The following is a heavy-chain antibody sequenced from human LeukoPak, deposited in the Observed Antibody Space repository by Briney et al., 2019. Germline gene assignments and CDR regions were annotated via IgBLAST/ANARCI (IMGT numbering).Heavy chain of an antibody. CDR1: GFSFRSSW. V-gene: IGHV3-74*01. D-gene: IGHD3-16*01. Sequence: PGGSLTLSCAAFGFSFRSSWMHWVRQAPGRGPVWVSRISSDGTNIRYADSVRGRFTVSRDNAKNTLYLQMNSLRVEVSAVYYCARDWGGSGPTSHDYWGQGTLVTVSS. CDR3: ARDWGGSGPTSHDY. CDR2: ISSDGTNI. J-gene: IGHJ4*02.